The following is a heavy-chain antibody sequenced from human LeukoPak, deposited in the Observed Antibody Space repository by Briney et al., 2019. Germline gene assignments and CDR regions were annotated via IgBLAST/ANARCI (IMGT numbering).Heavy chain of an antibody. CDR1: GGSISDYSFY. J-gene: IGHJ4*02. V-gene: IGHV4-39*07. Sequence: SETLSLTCNVSGGSISDYSFYWGWIRQPPGKGLEWIGSIFYSGNTYYNPSLKSRVTISVDTSKNQFSLKLSSVTAADTAVYYCARVGLDWGSIDYWGQGTLVTVSS. CDR3: ARVGLDWGSIDY. CDR2: IFYSGNT. D-gene: IGHD3/OR15-3a*01.